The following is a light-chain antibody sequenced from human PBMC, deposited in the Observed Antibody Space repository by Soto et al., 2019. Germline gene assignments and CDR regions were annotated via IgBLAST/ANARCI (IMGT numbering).Light chain of an antibody. J-gene: IGLJ2*01. CDR3: QSYDSSLSGVV. CDR2: ANS. CDR1: SSNIGAGYV. V-gene: IGLV1-40*01. Sequence: QSVLTQPPSVSGAPGQRVTISCTGSSSNIGAGYVVHWYQQLPGAAPKFLIYANSNRPSGVPDRFSGSKSGTSASLAITGLQAEDEADYYCQSYDSSLSGVVFGGGTKVTVL.